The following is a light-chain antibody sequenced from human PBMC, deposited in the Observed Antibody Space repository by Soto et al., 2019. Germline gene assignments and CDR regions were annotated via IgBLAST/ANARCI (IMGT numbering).Light chain of an antibody. J-gene: IGLJ1*01. CDR3: GSWDSSLSAYV. Sequence: QSVMTQPPSVSAAPGQKVTISCTGSSSNIGGNSVSWYQQPPGTAPNLLMYDDNKRPSGMPDRFSGSKSGTSATLGITGFQTGDEDDYYCGSWDSSLSAYVFGTGTKLTVL. CDR2: DDN. V-gene: IGLV1-51*01. CDR1: SSNIGGNS.